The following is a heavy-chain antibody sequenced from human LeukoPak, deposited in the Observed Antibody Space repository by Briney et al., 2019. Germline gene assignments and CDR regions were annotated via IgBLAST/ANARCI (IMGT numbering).Heavy chain of an antibody. CDR2: ISYDGSNK. V-gene: IGHV3-30-3*01. J-gene: IGHJ4*02. CDR3: AMSPWFGELLYDY. CDR1: GFTFSSYA. Sequence: PGGSLRLSCAASGFTFSSYAMHWVRQAPGKGLEWVAVISYDGSNKYYADSVKGRFTISRDNSKNTLYLQMNSLRAEDTAVYYCAMSPWFGELLYDYWGQGTLATVSS. D-gene: IGHD3-10*01.